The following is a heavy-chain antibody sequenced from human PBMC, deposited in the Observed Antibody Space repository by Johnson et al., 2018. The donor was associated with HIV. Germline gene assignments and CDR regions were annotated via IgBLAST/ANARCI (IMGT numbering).Heavy chain of an antibody. V-gene: IGHV3-9*01. CDR2: ISWNRGSI. J-gene: IGHJ3*02. CDR1: GFTFDDYA. D-gene: IGHD6-19*01. CDR3: ARERVAVTGPTRAFDI. Sequence: EVQLVESGGGLVQPGRSLRLSCAASGFTFDDYAMHWVRQAPGKGLEWVSGISWNRGSIGYADSGKGRFTISRDNAKNSRYLQMNSLSPEDTSVYYCARERVAVTGPTRAFDIWGQGTMVIVSS.